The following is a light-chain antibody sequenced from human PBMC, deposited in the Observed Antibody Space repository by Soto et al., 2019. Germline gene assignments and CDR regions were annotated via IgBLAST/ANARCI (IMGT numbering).Light chain of an antibody. V-gene: IGKV1-39*01. CDR1: QSFSSY. Sequence: DIQMPQSPSSLSASVEDRVTITCRARQSFSSYLNWNQQKPGKDPKLLIYAASSLQIGVPYRFSGSGSGTDFTLTIRSLQSEDLAAYYCQQRYSNPRTFGEGTKVEIK. CDR2: AAS. CDR3: QQRYSNPRT. J-gene: IGKJ1*01.